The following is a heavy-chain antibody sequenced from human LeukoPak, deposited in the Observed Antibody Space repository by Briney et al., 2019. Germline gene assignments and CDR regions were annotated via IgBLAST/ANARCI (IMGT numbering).Heavy chain of an antibody. Sequence: GGSLRLSCAASGLTFSDHYMRWIRQAPGKGLEWMCLISYDGNYNHYADSVKGRFTVSRDNSKNTVYLHMSSLKPEDTAVYYCARDLGSYGWGNHFDYWGQGTLVTVSS. CDR3: ARDLGSYGWGNHFDY. J-gene: IGHJ4*02. V-gene: IGHV3-30-3*01. CDR1: GLTFSDHY. D-gene: IGHD3-16*01. CDR2: ISYDGNYN.